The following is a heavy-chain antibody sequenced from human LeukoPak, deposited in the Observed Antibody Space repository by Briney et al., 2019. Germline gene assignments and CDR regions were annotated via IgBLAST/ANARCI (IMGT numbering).Heavy chain of an antibody. CDR1: GFTFSSYS. Sequence: AGGSLRLSCAASGFTFSSYSMNWVRQAPGKGLEWVSSISSSSSYIYYADSVKGRFTVSRDNAKKSLYLQMNSLRAEDTAVYYCAAQKRGNYRPYYFDYWGQGTLVTVSS. CDR3: AAQKRGNYRPYYFDY. D-gene: IGHD3-16*02. CDR2: ISSSSSYI. V-gene: IGHV3-21*04. J-gene: IGHJ4*02.